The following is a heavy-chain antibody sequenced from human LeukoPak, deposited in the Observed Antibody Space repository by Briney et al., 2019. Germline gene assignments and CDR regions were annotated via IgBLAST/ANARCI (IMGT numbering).Heavy chain of an antibody. CDR1: GGSISSYY. Sequence: SETLSFTCTVSGGSISSYYWSWIRQPAGKGLEWIGRIYTSGSTNYNPSLKSRVTMSVDTSKNQFSLKLSSVTAADTAVYYCARDLNWYNGYLFDYWGQGTLVTVSS. J-gene: IGHJ4*02. D-gene: IGHD5-12*01. CDR3: ARDLNWYNGYLFDY. CDR2: IYTSGST. V-gene: IGHV4-4*07.